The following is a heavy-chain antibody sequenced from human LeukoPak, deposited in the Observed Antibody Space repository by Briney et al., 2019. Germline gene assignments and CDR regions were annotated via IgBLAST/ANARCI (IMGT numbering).Heavy chain of an antibody. D-gene: IGHD5-18*01. CDR3: ARDGRYTEFDY. CDR2: IWYDGSNK. V-gene: IGHV3-33*01. Sequence: GRSLRLSCAASGLTFSSYGMHWVRQAPGKGLEWVAVIWYDGSNKYYADSVKGRFTISRDNSKNTLYLQMNSLRAEDTAVYYCARDGRYTEFDYWGQGTLVTVSS. CDR1: GLTFSSYG. J-gene: IGHJ4*02.